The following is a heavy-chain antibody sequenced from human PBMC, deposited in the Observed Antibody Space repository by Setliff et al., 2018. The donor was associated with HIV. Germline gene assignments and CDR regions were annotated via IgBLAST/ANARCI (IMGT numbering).Heavy chain of an antibody. CDR3: ARGALPAVFDFDH. J-gene: IGHJ4*01. D-gene: IGHD3-10*01. CDR2: INVGKGDT. CDR1: GYTFTTYS. Sequence: ASVKVSCKASGYTFTTYSLHWVRQAPGQSLEWMGWINVGKGDTKYSQKLQGRISITRDTSTNTAYMELNNLRSDDTGIYFCARGALPAVFDFDHWGQGTLVTVS. V-gene: IGHV1-3*01.